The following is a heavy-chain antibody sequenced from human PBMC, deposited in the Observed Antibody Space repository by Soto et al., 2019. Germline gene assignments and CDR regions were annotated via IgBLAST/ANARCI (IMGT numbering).Heavy chain of an antibody. CDR3: VRGELATVWPFGY. CDR1: GFTFSSYW. V-gene: IGHV3-74*01. Sequence: EVQLVESGGGSVQPGGSLRLSCAASGFTFSSYWMHWVRQAPGKGLVCVSRISSDGSSTTYADSVKGRFTISRDNAKNTLYLQMNSLRVEYTGVYYCVRGELATVWPFGYGGQGTLATVSS. J-gene: IGHJ4*02. D-gene: IGHD4-4*01. CDR2: ISSDGSST.